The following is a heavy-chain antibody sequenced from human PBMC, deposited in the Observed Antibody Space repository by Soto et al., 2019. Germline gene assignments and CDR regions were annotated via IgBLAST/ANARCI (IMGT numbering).Heavy chain of an antibody. CDR3: ARAGYDSSGYYFYAMDV. CDR2: IGTAGDP. V-gene: IGHV3-13*05. J-gene: IGHJ6*02. D-gene: IGHD3-22*01. Sequence: GGSLRLSCVASGFILSGYDMHWVRQATGEGLEWVSAIGTAGDPYYSGSVKGRFTISRGNAENSVYLQMNSLRAGDTAVYYCARAGYDSSGYYFYAMDVWGPGTTVTVS. CDR1: GFILSGYD.